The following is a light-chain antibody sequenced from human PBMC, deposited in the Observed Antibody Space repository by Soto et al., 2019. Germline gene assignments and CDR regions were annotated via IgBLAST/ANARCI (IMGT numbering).Light chain of an antibody. Sequence: EVVMTQSPATLSMSPGERATLSCRASQSVSSSLAWYQQKPGQAPRLLIYGASTRATGIPDRFSGSGSETEFTLTICSLQAEDFAIYYCQQYNNWWTFGQGTKVEIK. CDR2: GAS. J-gene: IGKJ1*01. V-gene: IGKV3-15*01. CDR3: QQYNNWWT. CDR1: QSVSSS.